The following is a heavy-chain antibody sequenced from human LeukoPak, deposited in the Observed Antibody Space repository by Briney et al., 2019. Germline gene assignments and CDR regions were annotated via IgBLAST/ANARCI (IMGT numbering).Heavy chain of an antibody. CDR3: AAGTTVTNFVNY. Sequence: SVKVSCKASGFTFTSSAMQWVRQARGQRLEWIGWIVVGSGNTNYAQKYQERVTITRDMSTSTAYMELSSLRSEDTAVYYCAAGTTVTNFVNYWGQGTLVTVSS. V-gene: IGHV1-58*02. J-gene: IGHJ4*02. D-gene: IGHD4-17*01. CDR1: GFTFTSSA. CDR2: IVVGSGNT.